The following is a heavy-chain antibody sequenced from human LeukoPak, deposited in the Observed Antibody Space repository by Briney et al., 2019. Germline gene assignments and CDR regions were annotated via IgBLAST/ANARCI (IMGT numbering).Heavy chain of an antibody. D-gene: IGHD2-21*01. V-gene: IGHV4-4*09. J-gene: IGHJ5*02. Sequence: SETLSLTRTVSGGSISSYYWSWVRRSPGKGLEWIGYIFTSGWTDYNPSLKSRVTMSVDTSKNQLSMELRFLTAADTAVYYCATSHDVKTAPYDLWGQGTLVTVSS. CDR1: GGSISSYY. CDR2: IFTSGWT. CDR3: ATSHDVKTAPYDL.